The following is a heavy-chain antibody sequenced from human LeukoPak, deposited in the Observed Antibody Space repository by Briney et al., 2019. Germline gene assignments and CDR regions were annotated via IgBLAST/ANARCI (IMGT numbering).Heavy chain of an antibody. CDR2: IIPIFGTA. J-gene: IGHJ4*02. CDR1: VCTFSSYA. V-gene: IGHV1-69*06. Sequence: GASVNVSCKSSVCTFSSYAISWVRQAPGQGLEWMGGIIPIFGTANYAQKFQGRVTITADKSTSTAYMELSSLRSEDTAVYYCARSRHPPGYSYTYYVDYWGQGTLVTVSS. CDR3: ARSRHPPGYSYTYYVDY. D-gene: IGHD5-18*01.